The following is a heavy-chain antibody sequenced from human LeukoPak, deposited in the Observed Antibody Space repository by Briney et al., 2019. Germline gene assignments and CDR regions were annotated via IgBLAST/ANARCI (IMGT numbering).Heavy chain of an antibody. CDR1: GGSFSGYY. Sequence: SETLSLTCAVYGGSFSGYYWSWIRQPPGKGLEWIGEINHSGSTNYNPSLKSRVTISVDTSKNQFSLKLSSVTAADTAVYYCARRRGYDYSDYWGQGTLVXVSS. V-gene: IGHV4-34*01. D-gene: IGHD5-12*01. J-gene: IGHJ4*02. CDR2: INHSGST. CDR3: ARRRGYDYSDY.